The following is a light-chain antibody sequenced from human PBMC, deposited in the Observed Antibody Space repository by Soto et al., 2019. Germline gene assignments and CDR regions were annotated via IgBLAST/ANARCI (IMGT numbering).Light chain of an antibody. Sequence: AIQMTQSPSSLSASVGDTVTITCRASQGIRNELGWYQQKPGKAPKLLIYAASSLQGGVPSRFSGSGSGTDFTLTISSLQPEDFATYYCLQDYNYPLTFGPGTKVDIK. CDR1: QGIRNE. V-gene: IGKV1-6*01. CDR2: AAS. J-gene: IGKJ3*01. CDR3: LQDYNYPLT.